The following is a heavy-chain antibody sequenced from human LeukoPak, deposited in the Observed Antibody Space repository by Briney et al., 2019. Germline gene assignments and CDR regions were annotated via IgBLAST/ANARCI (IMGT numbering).Heavy chain of an antibody. J-gene: IGHJ4*02. Sequence: PGGSLRLSCAASGFTFSSYWMTWVRQAPGKGLEWVANIKQDGSAKYYVDSVKDRFTISRDNAKNSLYLQMNSLRAEDTAVYYCAKEVAGSGSYWGQGTLVTVSS. CDR3: AKEVAGSGSY. D-gene: IGHD6-19*01. CDR1: GFTFSSYW. CDR2: IKQDGSAK. V-gene: IGHV3-7*03.